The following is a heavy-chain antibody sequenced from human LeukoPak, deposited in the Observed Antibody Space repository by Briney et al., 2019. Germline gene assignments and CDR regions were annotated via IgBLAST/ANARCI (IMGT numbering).Heavy chain of an antibody. J-gene: IGHJ4*02. CDR3: ARAASPLYSSGWFYFDY. D-gene: IGHD6-19*01. Sequence: GGSLRLSCAASGFTFSSYAMHWVRQAPGKGLEWVAVISYDGSNKYYADSVKGRFTISRDNSKNTLYLQMNSLRAEDTAVYYCARAASPLYSSGWFYFDYWGQGTLVTVSS. CDR1: GFTFSSYA. CDR2: ISYDGSNK. V-gene: IGHV3-30-3*01.